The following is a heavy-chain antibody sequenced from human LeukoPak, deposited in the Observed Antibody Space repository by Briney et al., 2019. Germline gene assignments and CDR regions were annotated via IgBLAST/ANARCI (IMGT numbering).Heavy chain of an antibody. Sequence: GGSLRLSCAASGFTFSSYSMNWVRQAPGKGLEWVSSISSSSSYIYYADSVKGRFTISRDNSKNTVDLQMNSLRVEDTAVYSCAKDWYYSGTGTYFPDYWGQGTRVTVSS. D-gene: IGHD3-10*01. CDR3: AKDWYYSGTGTYFPDY. CDR1: GFTFSSYS. J-gene: IGHJ4*02. V-gene: IGHV3-21*01. CDR2: ISSSSSYI.